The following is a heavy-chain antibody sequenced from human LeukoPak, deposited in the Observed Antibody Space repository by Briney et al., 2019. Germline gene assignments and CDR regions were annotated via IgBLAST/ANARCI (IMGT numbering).Heavy chain of an antibody. D-gene: IGHD4-17*01. CDR1: GFTFSSYE. V-gene: IGHV3-30*02. CDR2: IRYDGSNK. Sequence: GGSLRLSCAASGFTFSSYEMNWVRQAPGRGREWVAFIRYDGSNKYYADSVKGRFTISRDNSQNTLYLQMNSLRAEDTAVYYCAKGDYGDPTPDYWGQGTLVTVSS. J-gene: IGHJ4*02. CDR3: AKGDYGDPTPDY.